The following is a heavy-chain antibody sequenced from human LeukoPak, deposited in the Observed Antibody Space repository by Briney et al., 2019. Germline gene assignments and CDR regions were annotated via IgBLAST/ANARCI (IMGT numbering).Heavy chain of an antibody. V-gene: IGHV3-66*01. D-gene: IGHD3-10*01. CDR1: GFTVSSNY. CDR3: ARVAHYYGSGSYPDY. CDR2: IYSGGST. Sequence: SGGSLRLSCAASGFTVSSNYMSWVRQAPGEGLEWVSVIYSGGSTYYADSVKGRFTISRDNSKNTLYLQMNSLRAEDTAVYYCARVAHYYGSGSYPDYWGQGTLVTVSS. J-gene: IGHJ4*02.